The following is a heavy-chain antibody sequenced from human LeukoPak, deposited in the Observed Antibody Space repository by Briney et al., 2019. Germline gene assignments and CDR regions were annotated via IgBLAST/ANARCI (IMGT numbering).Heavy chain of an antibody. D-gene: IGHD3-10*01. Sequence: PSGTLSLTCAVSGGSISSSNWWSWVRQPPGKGLEWIGEIYHSGSTNYNPSLKSRVTISVDKSKNQFSLKLSSVTAADTAVYYCARQKITMVRGARYSWFDPWGQGTLVTVSS. CDR1: GGSISSSNW. CDR2: IYHSGST. V-gene: IGHV4-4*02. CDR3: ARQKITMVRGARYSWFDP. J-gene: IGHJ5*02.